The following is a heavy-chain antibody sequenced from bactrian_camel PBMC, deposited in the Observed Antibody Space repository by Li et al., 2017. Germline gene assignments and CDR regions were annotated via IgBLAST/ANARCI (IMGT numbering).Heavy chain of an antibody. V-gene: IGHV3S53*01. CDR1: GHTYIPYC. CDR2: IDSDGST. CDR3: AAEGPSWDSDSCVNSEIGY. Sequence: VQLVESGGGSVQTTGSLRLSCAASGHTYIPYCMGWFRRAPGKEREGVGAIDSDGSTSYADSVKGRFTISQDVVKNLVYLQMHDLKPEDTAVYYCAAEGPSWDSDSCVNSEIGYWGQGTQVTVS. J-gene: IGHJ6*01.